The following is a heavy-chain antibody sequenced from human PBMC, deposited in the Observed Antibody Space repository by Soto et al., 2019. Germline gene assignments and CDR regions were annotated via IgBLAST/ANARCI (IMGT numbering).Heavy chain of an antibody. Sequence: LSLTCAVYGGSFSGYYWSWIRQPPGKGLEWIGEINHSGSTNYNPSLKSRVTISVDTSKNQFSLKLSSVTAADTAVYYCARGPGGYSSSWYVYYGMDVWGQGTTVTVSS. CDR2: INHSGST. D-gene: IGHD6-13*01. J-gene: IGHJ6*02. V-gene: IGHV4-34*01. CDR1: GGSFSGYY. CDR3: ARGPGGYSSSWYVYYGMDV.